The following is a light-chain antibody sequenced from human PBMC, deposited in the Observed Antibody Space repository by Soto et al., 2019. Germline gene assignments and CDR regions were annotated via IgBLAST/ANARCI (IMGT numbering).Light chain of an antibody. CDR2: IAS. Sequence: EIVLTQSPDTLSLSPGERATLSCRASQSVSSNYLAWYQQKTGQTPRLLIYIASTRAPGIPDRFRGSGSGTHFTLTISRLEPEDFAVYYGQQYDSSPWTFGQGTKVEIK. J-gene: IGKJ1*01. V-gene: IGKV3-20*01. CDR1: QSVSSNY. CDR3: QQYDSSPWT.